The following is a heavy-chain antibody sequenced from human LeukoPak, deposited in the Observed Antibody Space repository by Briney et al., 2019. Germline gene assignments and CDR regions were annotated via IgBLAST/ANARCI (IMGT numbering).Heavy chain of an antibody. V-gene: IGHV3-23*01. CDR2: ISGSGGTT. J-gene: IGHJ4*02. Sequence: GGSLRLSCAASGFTFNGYAMSWVRKVPGKGLEWVSGISGSGGTTYYADSVKGRFTVSRDNSKNTLYLHMNSLRAKDTAVYYCAKEFGLGYFDYWGQGTLVTVSS. CDR3: AKEFGLGYFDY. CDR1: GFTFNGYA. D-gene: IGHD3-3*01.